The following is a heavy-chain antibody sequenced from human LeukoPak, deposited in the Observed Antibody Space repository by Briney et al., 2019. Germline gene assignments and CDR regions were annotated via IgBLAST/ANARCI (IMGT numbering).Heavy chain of an antibody. CDR2: ISQSGST. V-gene: IGHV4-38-2*02. Sequence: PSETLSLTCSVSGYSISSGYYWGWIRQPPGKGLEHVGSISQSGSTFYNPSLKSRVTISLDTSKNQFSLNLGSVTAADTAVYYCARDMAGATSIDYWGQGTLVTVSS. D-gene: IGHD1-26*01. CDR1: GYSISSGYY. CDR3: ARDMAGATSIDY. J-gene: IGHJ4*02.